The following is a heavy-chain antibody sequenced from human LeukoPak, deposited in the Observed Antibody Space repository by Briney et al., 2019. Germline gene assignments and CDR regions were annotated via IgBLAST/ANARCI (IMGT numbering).Heavy chain of an antibody. V-gene: IGHV1-18*01. J-gene: IGHJ4*02. CDR1: GYTFTSYG. CDR3: ARVWSAGYCSSTSCYMVYDY. Sequence: ASVKVSCKASGYTFTSYGISWVRQAPGQGLEWMGWISAYNGNTNYAQKLQGRDTMTTDTSTSTAYMELRSLRSDDTAVYYCARVWSAGYCSSTSCYMVYDYWGQGTLVTVSS. D-gene: IGHD2-2*02. CDR2: ISAYNGNT.